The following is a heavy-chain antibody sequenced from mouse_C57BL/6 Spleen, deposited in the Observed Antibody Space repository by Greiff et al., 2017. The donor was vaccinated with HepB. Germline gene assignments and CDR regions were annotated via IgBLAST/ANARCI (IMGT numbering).Heavy chain of an antibody. CDR1: GYAFSSSW. V-gene: IGHV1-82*01. CDR2: IYPGDGDT. J-gene: IGHJ2*01. CDR3: VWIPGKNFDY. Sequence: QVQLKESGPELVKPGASVKISCKASGYAFSSSWMNWVKQRPGKGLEWIGRIYPGDGDTNYNGKFKGKATLTADKSSSTAYMQLSSLTSEDSAVYFCVWIPGKNFDYWGQGTTLTVSS. D-gene: IGHD2-10*02.